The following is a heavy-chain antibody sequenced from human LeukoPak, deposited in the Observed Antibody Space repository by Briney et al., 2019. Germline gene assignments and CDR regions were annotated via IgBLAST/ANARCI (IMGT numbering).Heavy chain of an antibody. D-gene: IGHD4-17*01. CDR1: GFTFSSYA. CDR2: ISYDGSNK. CDR3: ARDQRDYGPYYFDY. Sequence: PGGSLRLSCAASGFTFSSYAMHRVRQAPGKGLEWVAVISYDGSNKYYADSVKGRFTISRDNSKNTLYLQMNSLRAEDTAMYYCARDQRDYGPYYFDYWGQGTLVTVSS. J-gene: IGHJ4*02. V-gene: IGHV3-30*04.